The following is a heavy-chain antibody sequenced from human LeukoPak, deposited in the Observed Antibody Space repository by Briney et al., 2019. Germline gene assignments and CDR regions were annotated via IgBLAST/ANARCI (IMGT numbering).Heavy chain of an antibody. J-gene: IGHJ3*02. Sequence: KTSETLSLTCSVSGGSISSDYWTWVRQPPGKGLEWIGYIYYSGSTNYNPSLKSRVTISLDTSKNQFSLKLSSVTAVDTAVYYCARESPYDGAFDIWGQGTVVTVSS. D-gene: IGHD5-12*01. CDR2: IYYSGST. V-gene: IGHV4-59*01. CDR3: ARESPYDGAFDI. CDR1: GGSISSDY.